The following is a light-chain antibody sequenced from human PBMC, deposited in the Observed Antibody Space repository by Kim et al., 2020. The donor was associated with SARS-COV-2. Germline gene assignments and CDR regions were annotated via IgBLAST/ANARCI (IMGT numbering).Light chain of an antibody. J-gene: IGKJ5*01. CDR2: GAS. Sequence: PGERATLSCRASQSVSINYLAWYQQKPGQAPRLLIYGASSRAAGIPDRFSGSGSGTDFTLTITRLEPEDFAVYYCQQYGRSPPVTFGQGTRLEIK. V-gene: IGKV3-20*01. CDR1: QSVSINY. CDR3: QQYGRSPPVT.